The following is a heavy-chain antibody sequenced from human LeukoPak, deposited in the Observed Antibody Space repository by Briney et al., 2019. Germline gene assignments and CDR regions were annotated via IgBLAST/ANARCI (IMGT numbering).Heavy chain of an antibody. D-gene: IGHD3-22*01. CDR2: IYYSGST. J-gene: IGHJ4*02. CDR1: GGSISSYY. V-gene: IGHV4-59*01. CDR3: ARSVPLYYYDSSGYQGYFDY. Sequence: SETLSLTCTVSGGSISSYYWSWIRQPPGKGLEWSGYIYYSGSTNENPSLKSRFTISVDPSKHQFSLKLSSVAAADTAVYYCARSVPLYYYDSSGYQGYFDYWGQRTLVTVSS.